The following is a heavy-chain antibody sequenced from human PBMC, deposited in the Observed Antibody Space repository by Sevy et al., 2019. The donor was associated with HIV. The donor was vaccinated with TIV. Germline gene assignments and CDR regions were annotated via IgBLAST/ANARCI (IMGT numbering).Heavy chain of an antibody. D-gene: IGHD6-13*01. CDR3: ARRVSSWTDPFGIDV. J-gene: IGHJ6*02. V-gene: IGHV1-3*01. CDR1: GYTFIGYA. Sequence: ASVEVSCKASGYTFIGYAIHWVRQAPGQRLEWMGWINADSGNTKYSQRFQGRVTITRDTSASTAYMELSSLRSEDTAVYYCARRVSSWTDPFGIDVWGQGTTVTVSS. CDR2: INADSGNT.